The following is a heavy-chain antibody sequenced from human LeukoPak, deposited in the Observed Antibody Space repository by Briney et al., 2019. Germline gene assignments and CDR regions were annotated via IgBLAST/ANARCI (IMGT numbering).Heavy chain of an antibody. CDR2: INHSGST. V-gene: IGHV4-34*01. CDR1: GGSFSGYY. CDR3: ARSDSSGSLGY. D-gene: IGHD3-22*01. Sequence: SETLSLTCAVYGGSFSGYYWSWIRQPPGKGLEWIGEINHSGSTNYNPSLKSRVTISVDTSKNQFSLKLSSVTAADTAVYYCARSDSSGSLGYWGQGTLVTVSS. J-gene: IGHJ4*02.